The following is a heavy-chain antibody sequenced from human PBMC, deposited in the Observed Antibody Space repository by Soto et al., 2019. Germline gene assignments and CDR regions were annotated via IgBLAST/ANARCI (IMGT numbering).Heavy chain of an antibody. CDR3: ARVPSYCGGDCYSGRFDP. Sequence: QVQLVQSGAEVKKPGSSVKVXCXASGGTFSSYAISWVRQAPGQGLEWMGGIIPIFGTANYAQKFQGRVTITADESTSTAYMELSSLRSEDTAVYYCARVPSYCGGDCYSGRFDPWGQGTLVTVSS. D-gene: IGHD2-21*02. V-gene: IGHV1-69*01. CDR1: GGTFSSYA. J-gene: IGHJ5*02. CDR2: IIPIFGTA.